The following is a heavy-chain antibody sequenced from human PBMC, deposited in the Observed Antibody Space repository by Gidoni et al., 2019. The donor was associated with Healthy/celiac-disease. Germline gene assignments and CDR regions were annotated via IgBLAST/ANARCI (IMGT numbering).Heavy chain of an antibody. D-gene: IGHD3-22*01. CDR3: ARGLITMIVVPNGAFDI. J-gene: IGHJ3*02. V-gene: IGHV1-3*01. Sequence: QVQLVQSGAEVTKPGASVKASCKASGYTFTSYAMHWVRKAPGQRLQWLGWINAGNGKQKYSQKFQGRVTITRDTSARTAYMELSSLRSEDTAVYYCARGLITMIVVPNGAFDIWGQGTMVTVSS. CDR1: GYTFTSYA. CDR2: INAGNGKQ.